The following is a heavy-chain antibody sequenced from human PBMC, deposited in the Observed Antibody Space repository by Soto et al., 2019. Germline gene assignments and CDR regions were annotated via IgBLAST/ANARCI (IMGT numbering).Heavy chain of an antibody. J-gene: IGHJ6*03. D-gene: IGHD2-2*01. CDR1: GGSISSGGYY. CDR2: IYYSGST. CDR3: ARDQGEGDCSSTSCYPYYMDV. Sequence: SETLSLTCTVSGGSISSGGYYWSWIRQHPGKGLEWIGYIYYSGSTYYNPSLKSRVTISVDTSKNQFSLKLSSVTAADTAVYYCARDQGEGDCSSTSCYPYYMDVWGKGTTVTVSS. V-gene: IGHV4-31*03.